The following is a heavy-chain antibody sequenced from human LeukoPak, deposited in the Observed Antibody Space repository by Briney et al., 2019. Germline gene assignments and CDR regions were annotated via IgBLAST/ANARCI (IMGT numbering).Heavy chain of an antibody. CDR1: GFTFSSYG. Sequence: PGGSLRLSCAASGFTFSSYGMHWVRQAPGKGLEWVAVISYDGSNKYYADSVKGRFTISRDNSKNTLYLQMNSLRAEDTAVYYCAKGVRYEYSSSWSADYWGQGTLVSVSS. CDR3: AKGVRYEYSSSWSADY. V-gene: IGHV3-30*18. D-gene: IGHD6-13*01. CDR2: ISYDGSNK. J-gene: IGHJ4*02.